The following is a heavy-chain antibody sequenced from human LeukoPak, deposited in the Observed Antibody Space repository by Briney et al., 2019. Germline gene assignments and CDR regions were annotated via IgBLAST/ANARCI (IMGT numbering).Heavy chain of an antibody. CDR2: INPNSGGT. J-gene: IGHJ4*02. CDR1: GYTFTGYY. V-gene: IGHV1-2*02. CDR3: ARGRSSYGKHLDY. Sequence: SVKVSCKACGYTFTGYYMHWVRQAPAQGLEWMGWINPNSGGTNYAQKFQGRVTMTRDTSISTAYVELSRLRSDDTAVYSCARGRSSYGKHLDYWGQGTLVTVSS. D-gene: IGHD5-18*01.